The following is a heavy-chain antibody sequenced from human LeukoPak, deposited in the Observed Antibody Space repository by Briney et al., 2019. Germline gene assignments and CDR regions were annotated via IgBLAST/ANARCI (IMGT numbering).Heavy chain of an antibody. CDR2: INPNSGGT. CDR1: GYTFTGYY. D-gene: IGHD2-15*01. V-gene: IGHV1-2*04. J-gene: IGHJ4*02. CDR3: ARGFLFRGGASYFDY. Sequence: GASVKVSCKASGYTFTGYYIHWVSQAAGQGLEGMGWINPNSGGTNYAQKFQGWVTMTRDTSISTAYMGLSRLRSDDTAVYYCARGFLFRGGASYFDYWGQGTLVTVSS.